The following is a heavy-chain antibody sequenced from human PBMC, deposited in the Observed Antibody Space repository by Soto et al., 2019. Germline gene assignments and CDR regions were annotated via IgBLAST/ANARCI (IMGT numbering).Heavy chain of an antibody. CDR3: AKTARYSSGWFFDY. CDR1: GGSISSSSYY. Sequence: QLQLQESGPGLVKPSETLSLTCTVSGGSISSSSYYWGWIRQPPGKGLEWIGSIYYSGSTYYNPSLKSRVTISVDTSKNQLSLKLSSVTAADTAVYYCAKTARYSSGWFFDYWAREPWSPSPQ. J-gene: IGHJ4*02. V-gene: IGHV4-39*01. D-gene: IGHD6-19*01. CDR2: IYYSGST.